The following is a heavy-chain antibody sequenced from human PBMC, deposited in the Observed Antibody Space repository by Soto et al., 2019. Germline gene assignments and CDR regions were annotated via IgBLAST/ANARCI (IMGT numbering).Heavy chain of an antibody. J-gene: IGHJ6*02. CDR1: GGTFSSYA. CDR3: ATYSSSWDYYYYYGMDV. Sequence: QVQLVQSGAEVKKPGSSVKVSCKASGGTFSSYAISWVRKAPGQGLEWMGGIIPIFDTANFAQKFQGRVTITADEYTSTAYMELSSLRSEDTAVYYCATYSSSWDYYYYYGMDVWGQGTTVTVSS. CDR2: IIPIFDTA. D-gene: IGHD6-13*01. V-gene: IGHV1-69*01.